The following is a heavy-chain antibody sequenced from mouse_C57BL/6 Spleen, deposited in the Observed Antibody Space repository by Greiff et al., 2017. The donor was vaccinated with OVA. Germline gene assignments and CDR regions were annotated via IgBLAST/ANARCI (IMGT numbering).Heavy chain of an antibody. CDR3: ARGGSTAQAGYFDY. D-gene: IGHD3-2*02. Sequence: VQLQQSGAELVKPGASVKISCKASGYAFSSYWMNWVKQRPGKGLEWIGQIYPGDGDTNYNGKFKGKATLTADKSSSTAYMQLSSLTSEDSAVYFCARGGSTAQAGYFDYWGQGTTLTVSS. J-gene: IGHJ2*01. CDR1: GYAFSSYW. CDR2: IYPGDGDT. V-gene: IGHV1-80*01.